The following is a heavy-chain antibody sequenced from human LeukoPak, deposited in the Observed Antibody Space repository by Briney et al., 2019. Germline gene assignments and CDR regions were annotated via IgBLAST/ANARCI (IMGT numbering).Heavy chain of an antibody. J-gene: IGHJ4*02. Sequence: PGGSLRLSCAASGFTFSDYYMSWIRQAPGKGLEWVSYISSSGSTIYYADSVKGRFTISRDNTKNSLYLQMNSLRAEDTAVYYCARVGYYYDSSGALDYWGQGTLVTVSS. CDR3: ARVGYYYDSSGALDY. CDR2: ISSSGSTI. CDR1: GFTFSDYY. V-gene: IGHV3-11*04. D-gene: IGHD3-22*01.